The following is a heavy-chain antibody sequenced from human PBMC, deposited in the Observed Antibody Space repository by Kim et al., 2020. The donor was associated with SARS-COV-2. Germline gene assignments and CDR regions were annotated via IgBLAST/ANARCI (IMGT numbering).Heavy chain of an antibody. Sequence: SETLSLTCIVSGGSFSNYFWSWIRQPPGKGLEWIGYVYSSGSTNYNPSLKSRLTISMDTSKRQFSLTLISVTATDTAVYFCARHRDTGFFQYWGQGALVTVSS. CDR2: VYSSGST. V-gene: IGHV4-59*08. D-gene: IGHD1-1*01. J-gene: IGHJ4*02. CDR1: GGSFSNYF. CDR3: ARHRDTGFFQY.